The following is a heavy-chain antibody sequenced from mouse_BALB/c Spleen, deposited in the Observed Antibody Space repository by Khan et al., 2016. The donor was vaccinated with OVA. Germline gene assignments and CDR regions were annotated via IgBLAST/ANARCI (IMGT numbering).Heavy chain of an antibody. D-gene: IGHD1-1*01. Sequence: EVQLQESGPDLVKPSQSLSLTCTVTGYSITSGYSWHWIRQFPGNTLEWMGYIHYSGTTNYNPSLNSRISITRDTSKNQFFLQLNSVTTEDTATYYCARSGTTVIAYWYFDVWGAGTTVTVSS. CDR1: GYSITSGYS. CDR2: IHYSGTT. CDR3: ARSGTTVIAYWYFDV. V-gene: IGHV3-1*02. J-gene: IGHJ1*01.